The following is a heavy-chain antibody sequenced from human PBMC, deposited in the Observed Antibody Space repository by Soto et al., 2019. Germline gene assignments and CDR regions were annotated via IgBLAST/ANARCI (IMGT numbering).Heavy chain of an antibody. V-gene: IGHV3-15*07. CDR1: GFTFTYAW. CDR2: VKAKSDGGTT. D-gene: IGHD6-19*01. Sequence: GGSLRLSCAASGFTFTYAWLNWVRQAPGKGLEWVGRVKAKSDGGTTDYAAPVKGRFTISRDDSKNTLYLQMSSLKTEDTAVYYCTTLYGFSSGQFDHWGRGTLVTVSS. J-gene: IGHJ4*02. CDR3: TTLYGFSSGQFDH.